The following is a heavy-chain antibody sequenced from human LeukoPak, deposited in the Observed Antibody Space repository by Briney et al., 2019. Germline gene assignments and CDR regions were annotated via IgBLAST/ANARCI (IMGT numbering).Heavy chain of an antibody. D-gene: IGHD3-22*01. V-gene: IGHV3-30*04. CDR3: AREFRYCYDSSGYLNWFDP. J-gene: IGHJ5*02. Sequence: GGSLRLSCAASGFTFSSFAKHWVRQAPGKGPEWVAVILNDVSNKYYEDSANGRFTISRDDSKNTLYLQMNSLRHEATAVYYCAREFRYCYDSSGYLNWFDPWGQGTLVAVSS. CDR2: ILNDVSNK. CDR1: GFTFSSFA.